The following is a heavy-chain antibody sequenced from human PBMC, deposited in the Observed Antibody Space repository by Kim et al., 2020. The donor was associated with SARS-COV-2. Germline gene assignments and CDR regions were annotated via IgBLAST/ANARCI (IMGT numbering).Heavy chain of an antibody. J-gene: IGHJ5*02. CDR1: GGSISSSSYY. CDR3: ARRGYCSSTSCQNWFDP. V-gene: IGHV4-39*01. CDR2: IYYSGST. D-gene: IGHD2-2*01. Sequence: SETLSLTCTVSGGSISSSSYYWGWIRQPPGKGLEWIGSIYYSGSTYYNPSLKSRVTISVDTSKNQFSLKLSSVTAADTAVYYCARRGYCSSTSCQNWFDPWGQGTLVTVSS.